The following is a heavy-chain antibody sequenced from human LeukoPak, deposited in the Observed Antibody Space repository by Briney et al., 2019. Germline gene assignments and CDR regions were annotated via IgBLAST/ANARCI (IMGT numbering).Heavy chain of an antibody. CDR1: SGSIINYY. V-gene: IGHV4-59*01. Sequence: SQTLSLTCTVSSGSIINYYWSWVRQPPGKGLEWIGYIYYSGNTNYNPSLKGRVTVSVDTSKNQFSLRLSSVTAADTAVYFCAREGSFEEIGAFEIWGQGTMVTVSS. J-gene: IGHJ3*02. CDR3: AREGSFEEIGAFEI. CDR2: IYYSGNT.